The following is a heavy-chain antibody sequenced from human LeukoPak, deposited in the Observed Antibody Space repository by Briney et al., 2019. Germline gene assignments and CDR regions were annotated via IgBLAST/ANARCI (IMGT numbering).Heavy chain of an antibody. CDR1: GYSISSGYY. CDR2: IYHSGST. V-gene: IGHV4-38-2*01. D-gene: IGHD2-21*01. CDR3: ARRGCEIYYFDY. J-gene: IGHJ4*02. Sequence: SETLSLTCAVSGYSISSGYYWGWIRQPPGKGLEWIGSIYHSGSTYYNPSLKSRVTISVDTSKNQFSLKLSSVTAADTAVYYCARRGCEIYYFDYWGQGTLVTVSS.